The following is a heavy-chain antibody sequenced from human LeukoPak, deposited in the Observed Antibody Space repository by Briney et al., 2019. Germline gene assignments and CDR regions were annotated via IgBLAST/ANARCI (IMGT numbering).Heavy chain of an antibody. V-gene: IGHV3-23*01. CDR2: ISGSGDST. CDR1: GFTFSNYA. CDR3: TRVTVTTDH. J-gene: IGHJ4*02. Sequence: PGGSLRLSCGASGFTFSNYAMSWVRQAPGKGLEWVSAISGSGDSTYYADSVKGRFTISRDNSKNTLYLQINSLRAEDTAVYYCTRVTVTTDHWGQGTLVTVSS. D-gene: IGHD4-17*01.